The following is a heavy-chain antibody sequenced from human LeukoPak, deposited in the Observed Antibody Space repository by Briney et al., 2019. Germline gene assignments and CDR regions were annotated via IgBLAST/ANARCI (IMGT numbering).Heavy chain of an antibody. CDR3: ARDGNGLYSSSVGFDY. V-gene: IGHV4-39*07. CDR1: GGSISSSSYY. CDR2: IYYSGST. J-gene: IGHJ4*02. D-gene: IGHD6-6*01. Sequence: SETLSLTCTVSGGSISSSSYYWGWIRQPPGKGLEWIGSIYYSGSTYYNPSLKSRVTISVDTSKNQFSLKLSSVTAADTAVYYCARDGNGLYSSSVGFDYWGQGTLVTVSS.